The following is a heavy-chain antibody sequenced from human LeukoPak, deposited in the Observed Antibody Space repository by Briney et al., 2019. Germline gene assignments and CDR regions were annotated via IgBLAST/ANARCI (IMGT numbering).Heavy chain of an antibody. J-gene: IGHJ3*02. CDR1: GFTFSPYS. CDR2: ISSSSSTI. Sequence: PGGSLRLSCAASGFTFSPYSMNWVRQAPGKGPEWVSHISSSSSTIYYADSVKGRFTISRDNAKHSLYLQMNSLRAEDTAVYYCARDLSGFDYAFDIWGQGTMVTVSS. CDR3: ARDLSGFDYAFDI. D-gene: IGHD5-12*01. V-gene: IGHV3-48*01.